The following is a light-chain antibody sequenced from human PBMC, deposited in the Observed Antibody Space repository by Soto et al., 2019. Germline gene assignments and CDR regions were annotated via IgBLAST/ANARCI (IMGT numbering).Light chain of an antibody. J-gene: IGKJ5*01. CDR3: QQYENLVT. V-gene: IGKV1-33*01. CDR2: AAS. Sequence: DIQMTQSPSFLSASVGDRVTITCQASQAIRNSLNWYQQKPGTAPNLLIYAASNLETGAPSRFSGSGSGTDFSFSISRLQPEDVATYYCQQYENLVTFGQGTRLEIK. CDR1: QAIRNS.